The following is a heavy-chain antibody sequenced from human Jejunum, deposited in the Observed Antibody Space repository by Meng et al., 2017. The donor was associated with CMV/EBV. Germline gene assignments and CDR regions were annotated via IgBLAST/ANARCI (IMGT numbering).Heavy chain of an antibody. CDR2: ISSTSSSM. CDR3: ARFGTMIVVEDVDYFDY. D-gene: IGHD3-22*01. Sequence: TFSSYTRNWVRQATGKGLEWVSSISSTSSSMYYADSVKGRFTISRDNAKNSLYLQMNSLRAEDTAVYYCARFGTMIVVEDVDYFDYWGQGTLVTVSS. V-gene: IGHV3-21*01. CDR1: TFSSYT. J-gene: IGHJ4*02.